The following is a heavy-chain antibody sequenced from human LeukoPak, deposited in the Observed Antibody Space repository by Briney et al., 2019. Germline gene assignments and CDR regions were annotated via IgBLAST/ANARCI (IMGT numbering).Heavy chain of an antibody. CDR3: AKDSPITIFGVVKGLLNYFDY. J-gene: IGHJ4*02. Sequence: AGGSLRLSCAASGFTFSSYGMHWVRQAPGKGLEWVAFIRYDGSNKYYADSVKGRFTISRDSSKNTLYLQMNSLRAEDTAVYYCAKDSPITIFGVVKGLLNYFDYWGQGTLVTVSS. CDR1: GFTFSSYG. D-gene: IGHD3-3*01. CDR2: IRYDGSNK. V-gene: IGHV3-30*02.